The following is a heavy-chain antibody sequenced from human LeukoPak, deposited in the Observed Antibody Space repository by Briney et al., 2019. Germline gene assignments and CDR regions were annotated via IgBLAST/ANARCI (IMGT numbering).Heavy chain of an antibody. CDR3: AREAFRSSWRRQNWFDP. D-gene: IGHD6-13*01. CDR1: GFTFSSYS. CDR2: ISSSSSYI. V-gene: IGHV3-21*01. Sequence: PGGSLRLSCAASGFTFSSYSMNWVRQAPGKGLEWVSSISSSSSYIYYADSVKGRFTISRDNAKNSLYLQMNSLRAEDTAVYDCAREAFRSSWRRQNWFDPWGQGTLVTVAS. J-gene: IGHJ5*02.